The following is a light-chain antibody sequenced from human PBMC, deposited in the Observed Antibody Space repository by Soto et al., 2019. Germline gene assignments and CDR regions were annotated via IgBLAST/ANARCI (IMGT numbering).Light chain of an antibody. CDR3: QSYDDSSSWV. J-gene: IGLJ3*02. CDR2: EDN. Sequence: NFMLTQPHSVSGSPGKTVIISCTGSGGTVASNYVQWYQHRPGSAPTALMYEDNRRPSGVPDRFSGSIDSSSNSASLTISDLKTEDEADYYCQSYDDSSSWVFGGGTKVTVL. CDR1: GGTVASNY. V-gene: IGLV6-57*02.